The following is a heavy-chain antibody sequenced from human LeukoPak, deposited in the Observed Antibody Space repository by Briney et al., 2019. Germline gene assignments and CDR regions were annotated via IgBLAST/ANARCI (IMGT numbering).Heavy chain of an antibody. D-gene: IGHD5-18*01. J-gene: IGHJ4*02. Sequence: ASVKVSCKASGYAFTSYAMHWVRQAPGQRLEWMGWVNAGNGNTKYSQKFQGRVTITRDTSASTAYMELSSLRSEDTAVYYCARDMAAGGYSYGYNYWGQGTLVTVSS. CDR3: ARDMAAGGYSYGYNY. CDR1: GYAFTSYA. V-gene: IGHV1-3*01. CDR2: VNAGNGNT.